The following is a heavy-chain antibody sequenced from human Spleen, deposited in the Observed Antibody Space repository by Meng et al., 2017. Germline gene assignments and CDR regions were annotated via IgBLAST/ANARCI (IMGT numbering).Heavy chain of an antibody. CDR2: IKSKSDGETT. CDR1: GFTFTNAW. V-gene: IGHV3-15*01. D-gene: IGHD3-22*01. CDR3: QWLSTHPPDC. J-gene: IGHJ4*02. Sequence: GESLKISCVASGFTFTNAWMSWVRHTPGKGLEWLGRIKSKSDGETTDYAAPVKGRFSISRDDAKNTLYLQMNSLKTEDTAVYYCQWLSTHPPDCWGQGTLVTVSS.